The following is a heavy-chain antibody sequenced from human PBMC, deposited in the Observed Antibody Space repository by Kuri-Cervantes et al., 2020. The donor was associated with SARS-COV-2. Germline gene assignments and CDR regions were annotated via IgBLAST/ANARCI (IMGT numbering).Heavy chain of an antibody. V-gene: IGHV4-30-4*08. J-gene: IGHJ4*02. CDR2: IYYSGST. Sequence: LRLSCTVSGGSISSGDYYWSWIRQPPGKGLEWIGYIYYSGSTYYNPSLKSRVTISVDTSKNQFSLKLSSVTAADTAVYYCARARPGPEDSSGYYRLFDYWGQGTLVTVSS. CDR1: GGSISSGDYY. CDR3: ARARPGPEDSSGYYRLFDY. D-gene: IGHD3-22*01.